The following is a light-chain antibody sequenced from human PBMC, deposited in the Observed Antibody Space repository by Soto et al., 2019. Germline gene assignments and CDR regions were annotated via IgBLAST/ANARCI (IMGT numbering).Light chain of an antibody. CDR1: SSDVGGYNY. Sequence: QSVLTQPPSASGSPGQSVTISCTGTSSDVGGYNYVSWYQQHPGKAPKIMIYEVSKRPSGVPDRFSGSKSGNTAALTFSGLQAEDEADYYCSSYAGSNIVVFGGGTKLTVL. J-gene: IGLJ2*01. CDR3: SSYAGSNIVV. V-gene: IGLV2-8*01. CDR2: EVS.